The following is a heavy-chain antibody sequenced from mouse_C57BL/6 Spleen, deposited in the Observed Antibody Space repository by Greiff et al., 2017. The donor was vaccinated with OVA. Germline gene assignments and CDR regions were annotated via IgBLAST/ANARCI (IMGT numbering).Heavy chain of an antibody. CDR2: ISDGGSYT. CDR1: GFTFSSYA. CDR3: ARDRGQLRPLDY. V-gene: IGHV5-4*01. Sequence: EVKVVESGGGLVKPGGSLKLSCAASGFTFSSYAMSWVRQTPEKRLEWVATISDGGSYTYYPDNVKGRFTISRDNAKNNLYLQMSHLKSEDTAMYYCARDRGQLRPLDYWGQGTTLTVSS. D-gene: IGHD3-2*02. J-gene: IGHJ2*01.